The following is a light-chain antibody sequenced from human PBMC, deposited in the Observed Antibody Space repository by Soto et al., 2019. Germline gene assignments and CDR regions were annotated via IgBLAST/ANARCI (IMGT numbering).Light chain of an antibody. Sequence: QTVVTQEPSFSVSPGGTVTLTCGLSSGSVSSLNHPIWYQQTPGQAPRTLIYNTYIRSSGVPDRFSGSILGNKAALTITGAQADDERDYYCLIYLGSEIWGFGGGTKLTVL. CDR2: NTY. CDR1: SGSVSSLNH. CDR3: LIYLGSEIWG. J-gene: IGLJ3*02. V-gene: IGLV8-61*01.